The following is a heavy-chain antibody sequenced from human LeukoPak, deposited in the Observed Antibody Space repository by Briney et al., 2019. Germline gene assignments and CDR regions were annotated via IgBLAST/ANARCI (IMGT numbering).Heavy chain of an antibody. CDR2: IYTSGST. J-gene: IGHJ4*02. D-gene: IGHD3-22*01. V-gene: IGHV4-4*07. CDR1: GGSISSYY. CDR3: ASRKPYYDSSGRAEGYFDY. Sequence: SETLSLTCTVSGGSISSYYWSWIRQPAGKGLEWIGRIYTSGSTNYNPSLKSRVTMSVDTSKNQFSLKLSSVTAADTAVYYCASRKPYYDSSGRAEGYFDYWGQGTLVTVSS.